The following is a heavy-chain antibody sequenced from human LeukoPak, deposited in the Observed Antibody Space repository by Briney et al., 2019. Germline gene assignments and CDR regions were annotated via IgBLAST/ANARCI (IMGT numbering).Heavy chain of an antibody. Sequence: SETLSLTCAVYGGSFSGYYWSWIRQPPGKGLEWIGEINHSGSTNYNPSLKSRVTISVDTSKNQFSLKLSSVTAADTAAYYCARGDIVVVPAALDYWGQGTLVTVSS. V-gene: IGHV4-34*01. CDR2: INHSGST. J-gene: IGHJ4*02. CDR1: GGSFSGYY. D-gene: IGHD2-2*01. CDR3: ARGDIVVVPAALDY.